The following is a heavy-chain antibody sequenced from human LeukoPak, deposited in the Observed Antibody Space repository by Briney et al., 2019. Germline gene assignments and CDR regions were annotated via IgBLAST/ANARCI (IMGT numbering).Heavy chain of an antibody. CDR3: AELGITMIGGV. V-gene: IGHV3-48*03. CDR1: GFTFDDYG. D-gene: IGHD3-10*02. Sequence: GSLRLSCAASGFTFDDYGMSWVRQAPGKGLEWVSYISGGGSIIYYADSVKGRFTISRDNAKNSLYLQMNSLRAEDTAVYYCAELGITMIGGVWGKGTTVTISS. J-gene: IGHJ6*04. CDR2: ISGGGSII.